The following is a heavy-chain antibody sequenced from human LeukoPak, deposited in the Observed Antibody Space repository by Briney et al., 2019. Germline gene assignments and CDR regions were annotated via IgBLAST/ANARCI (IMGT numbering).Heavy chain of an antibody. CDR1: GGSISSSSYY. CDR3: ARDTAARSSGWYHYYYYYMDV. J-gene: IGHJ6*03. D-gene: IGHD6-19*01. V-gene: IGHV4-39*07. CDR2: FYYSGST. Sequence: SETLSLTCTVSGGSISSSSYYWGWIRRPPGKGLEWIGSFYYSGSTYYNPSLKSRVTMSVDTSKNQFSLKLSSVTAADTAVYYCARDTAARSSGWYHYYYYYMDVWGKGTTVTISS.